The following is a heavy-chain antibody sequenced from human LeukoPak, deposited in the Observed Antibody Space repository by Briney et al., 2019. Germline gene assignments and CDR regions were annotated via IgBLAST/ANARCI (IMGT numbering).Heavy chain of an antibody. V-gene: IGHV1-46*01. CDR3: ARGGTGDYDILTGYLNDAFDI. Sequence: ASVKVSCKASGYTFASYYMHWVRQAPGQGLEWMGIINPSGGSTSYAQKFQGRVTMTRDTSTSTVYMELSSLRSEDTAVYYCARGGTGDYDILTGYLNDAFDIWGQGTMVTVS. J-gene: IGHJ3*02. CDR1: GYTFASYY. CDR2: INPSGGST. D-gene: IGHD3-9*01.